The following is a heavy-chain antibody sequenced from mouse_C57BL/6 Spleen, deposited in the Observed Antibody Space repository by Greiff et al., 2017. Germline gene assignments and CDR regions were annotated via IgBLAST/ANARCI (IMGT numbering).Heavy chain of an antibody. Sequence: QVQLQQSGPELVKPGASVKISCKASGYAFSSSWMNWVKPRPGKGLEWIGRLYPGDGDTNYNGKFKGKATLTADKSSSTAYMQLSSLTSEDSAVYFCARRKNWDEGYFDVWGTGTTVTVSS. D-gene: IGHD4-1*01. CDR2: LYPGDGDT. V-gene: IGHV1-82*01. CDR1: GYAFSSSW. J-gene: IGHJ1*03. CDR3: ARRKNWDEGYFDV.